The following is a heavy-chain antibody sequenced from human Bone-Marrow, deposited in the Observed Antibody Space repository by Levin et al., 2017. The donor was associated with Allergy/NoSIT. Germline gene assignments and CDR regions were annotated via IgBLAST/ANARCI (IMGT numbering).Heavy chain of an antibody. CDR3: AREEEFWSGSYYYGMDV. CDR1: GFTFGDYA. J-gene: IGHJ6*02. Sequence: QPGGSLRLSCTCSGFTFGDYAMSWVRQAPGKGLEWVGFISSNPSGGTTKYAASVKGRFTISRDDSKSIAYLQMNTLKTEDTGVYYCAREEEFWSGSYYYGMDVWGQGTTVTVSS. V-gene: IGHV3-49*04. D-gene: IGHD3-3*01. CDR2: ISSNPSGGTT.